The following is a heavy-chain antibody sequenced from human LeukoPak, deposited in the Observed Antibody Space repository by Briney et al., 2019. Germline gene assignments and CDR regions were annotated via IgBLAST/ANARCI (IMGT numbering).Heavy chain of an antibody. J-gene: IGHJ4*02. CDR2: ISSSSSYI. CDR1: GFTFSSYS. CDR3: ARGYSSSWPAY. Sequence: GRSLRLSCAASGFTFSSYSMNWVRQAPGKGLEWVSSISSSSSYIYYADSVKGRFTISRDNAKNSLYLQMNSLRAEDTAVYYCARGYSSSWPAYWGQGTLVTVSS. D-gene: IGHD6-13*01. V-gene: IGHV3-21*01.